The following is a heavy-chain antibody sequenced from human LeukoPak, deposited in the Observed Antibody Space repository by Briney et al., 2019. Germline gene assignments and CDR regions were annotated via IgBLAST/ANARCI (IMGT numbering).Heavy chain of an antibody. CDR2: IFYSGNT. CDR1: SGSVSNSHYY. J-gene: IGHJ2*01. Sequence: PSETLSLTCTVSSGSVSNSHYYWAWVRQPPGKGLEWLGSIFYSGNTHYNPSLKSPVTISIDTSKNQFSLKLSSVTAADTAVYYCARGGWYFDFNWYFDLWGRGTLVTVSS. CDR3: ARGGWYFDFNWYFDL. V-gene: IGHV4-39*07. D-gene: IGHD3-9*01.